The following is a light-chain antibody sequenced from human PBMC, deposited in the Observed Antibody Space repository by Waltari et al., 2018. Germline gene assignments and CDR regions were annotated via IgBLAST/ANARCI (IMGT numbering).Light chain of an antibody. CDR3: QQRSNWPHT. CDR1: QSVSSY. V-gene: IGKV3-11*01. CDR2: DAS. J-gene: IGKJ2*01. Sequence: EIVLTQSPAPLSLSPGERAPLSCRASQSVSSYLAWYQQKPGQAPRLLIYDASNRATGIPARFSGSGSGTDFTLTISSLEPEDFAVYYCQQRSNWPHTFGQGTKLEIK.